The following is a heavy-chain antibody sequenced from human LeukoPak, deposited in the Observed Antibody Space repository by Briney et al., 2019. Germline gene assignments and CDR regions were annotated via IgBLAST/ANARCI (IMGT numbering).Heavy chain of an antibody. J-gene: IGHJ6*02. V-gene: IGHV3-7*01. CDR2: IKQDGSEK. CDR3: AKADV. Sequence: GGSLRLSCAVSGFSISNYWMTWVRQAPGKGLEWVANIKQDGSEKNYVDSVKGRFTISRDNAKNSVFLQMNSLRVEDTAVYYCAKADVWGQGTTVTVSS. CDR1: GFSISNYW.